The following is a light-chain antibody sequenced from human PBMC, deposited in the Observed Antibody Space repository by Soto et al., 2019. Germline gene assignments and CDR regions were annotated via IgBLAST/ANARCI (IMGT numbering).Light chain of an antibody. V-gene: IGLV1-44*01. CDR2: GNH. CDR3: AAGDDSLNGWV. J-gene: IGLJ3*02. CDR1: SPNIGSNT. Sequence: QSVLIQASSMSGTPGQRVTISCSGSSPNIGSNTVNWYQQVPGTAPKLLIYGNHERPSGVPDRFSGSKSGTSASLAISGLQSEDEADYYCAAGDDSLNGWVFGGGTKLTVL.